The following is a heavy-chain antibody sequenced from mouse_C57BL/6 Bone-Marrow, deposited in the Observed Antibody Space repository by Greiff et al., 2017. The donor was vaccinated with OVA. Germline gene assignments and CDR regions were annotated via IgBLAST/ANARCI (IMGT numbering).Heavy chain of an antibody. CDR3: ARRDYYGGFAY. Sequence: VQLQQPGAELVKPGASVKLSCKASGYTFTSYWMHWVKQRPGQGLEWIGMIHPNSGSTNYNEKFKSKATLTVDKSSSTAYMQLSSLTSEDSAVYYCARRDYYGGFAYWGQGTLVTVSA. CDR2: IHPNSGST. D-gene: IGHD1-1*01. J-gene: IGHJ3*01. V-gene: IGHV1-64*01. CDR1: GYTFTSYW.